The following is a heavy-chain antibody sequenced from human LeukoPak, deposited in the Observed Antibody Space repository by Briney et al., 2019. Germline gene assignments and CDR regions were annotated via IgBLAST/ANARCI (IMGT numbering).Heavy chain of an antibody. CDR2: ISWNSCSI. D-gene: IGHD6-13*01. J-gene: IGHJ4*02. Sequence: PGRSLRLSCAASGFTFDDYAMHWVRQAPGKGLEWVSGISWNSCSIGYADSVKGRFTISRDNAKNSLYLQMNSLRAEDTALYYCAKGYGSSWYSYYFDYWGQGTLVTVSS. V-gene: IGHV3-9*01. CDR1: GFTFDDYA. CDR3: AKGYGSSWYSYYFDY.